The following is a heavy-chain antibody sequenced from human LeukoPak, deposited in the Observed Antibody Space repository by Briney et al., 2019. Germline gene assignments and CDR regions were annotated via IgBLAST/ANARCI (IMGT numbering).Heavy chain of an antibody. J-gene: IGHJ6*02. D-gene: IGHD3-22*01. CDR2: MNPNSGNT. Sequence: ASVKVSCKASGYTFTSYGINWVRQATGQGLEWMGWMNPNSGNTGYAQKFQGRVTMTRNTSISTAYMELSSLRSEDTAVYYCARVVGYYDSSGYPVYYYYYGMDVWGQGTTVTVSS. V-gene: IGHV1-8*02. CDR3: ARVVGYYDSSGYPVYYYYYGMDV. CDR1: GYTFTSYG.